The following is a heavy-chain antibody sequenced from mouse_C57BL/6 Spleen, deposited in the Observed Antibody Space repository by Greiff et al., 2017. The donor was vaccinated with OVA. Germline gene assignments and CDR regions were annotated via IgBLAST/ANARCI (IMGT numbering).Heavy chain of an antibody. CDR2: IYPSDSET. D-gene: IGHD1-1*01. J-gene: IGHJ2*01. CDR3: ARSQDATVVATGGYYFDY. V-gene: IGHV1-61*01. Sequence: VQLQQPGAELVRPGSSVKLSCKASGYTFTSYWMDWVKQRPGQGLEWIGNIYPSDSETHYNQKFKDKATLTVDKSSSTAYMQLSSLTSEDSAVYYCARSQDATVVATGGYYFDYWGQGTTLTVSS. CDR1: GYTFTSYW.